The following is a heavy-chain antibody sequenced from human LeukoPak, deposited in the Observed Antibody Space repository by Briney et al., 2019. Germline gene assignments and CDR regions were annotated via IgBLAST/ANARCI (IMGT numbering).Heavy chain of an antibody. CDR1: GGSISSYY. D-gene: IGHD2-2*01. J-gene: IGHJ4*02. CDR2: IYTSGST. Sequence: SETLSLTCIVSGGSISSYYWSWIRQPAGKGQEWIGRIYTSGSTNYNPSLKSRVTISVDTSKNQFSLKLSYVTAADTAVYYCARHTIRYCSSTSCYFDYWGQGTLVTVSS. CDR3: ARHTIRYCSSTSCYFDY. V-gene: IGHV4-4*07.